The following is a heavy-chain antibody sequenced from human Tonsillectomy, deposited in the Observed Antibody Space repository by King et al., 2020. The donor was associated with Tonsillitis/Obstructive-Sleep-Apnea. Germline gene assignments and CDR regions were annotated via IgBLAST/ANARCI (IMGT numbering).Heavy chain of an antibody. Sequence: QLVQSGAEVKKPGASVKVSCKASGYTFTSYYMHWVRQAPGQGLEWMGIINPSDSGTNYAQKFQGRVTLTRDTSTSTVHMELSSLRSEDTAVYYCAREALAAAGTIRDYWGQGTLVTVSS. CDR1: GYTFTSYY. CDR2: INPSDSGT. V-gene: IGHV1-46*01. D-gene: IGHD6-13*01. CDR3: AREALAAAGTIRDY. J-gene: IGHJ4*02.